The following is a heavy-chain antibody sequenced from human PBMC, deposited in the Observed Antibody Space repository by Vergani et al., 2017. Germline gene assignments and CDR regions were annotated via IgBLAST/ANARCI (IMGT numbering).Heavy chain of an antibody. D-gene: IGHD4-17*01. V-gene: IGHV4-61*01. J-gene: IGHJ4*02. CDR1: GGYVSSGSYY. CDR2: IYYSGST. Sequence: QVQLQESGPGLVKPSETLALTCPVSGGYVSSGSYYWGWIRQPPGKGLEWIGYIYYSGSTNYNPSLTGRVTISVDTSKNPFSLKLSSVTAADTAVYYCARGGIDGDYLXFDYWGQGTLVTVSS. CDR3: ARGGIDGDYLXFDY.